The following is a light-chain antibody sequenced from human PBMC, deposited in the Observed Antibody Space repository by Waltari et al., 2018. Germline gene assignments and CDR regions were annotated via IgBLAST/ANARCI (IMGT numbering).Light chain of an antibody. CDR2: DVS. CDR1: NSDVGGYNY. Sequence: QSALTQPASVSGSPGQSITISCTGTNSDVGGYNYVSWYQQHPGKAHKLLIYDVSKRPSGVSNRFSGSKSGNTASLTISGLQAEDEADYYCSSYTSSITWVFGGGTKLTVL. V-gene: IGLV2-14*01. CDR3: SSYTSSITWV. J-gene: IGLJ3*02.